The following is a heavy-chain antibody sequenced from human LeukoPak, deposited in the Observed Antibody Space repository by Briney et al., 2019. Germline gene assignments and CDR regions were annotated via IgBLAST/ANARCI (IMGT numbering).Heavy chain of an antibody. Sequence: GESLKISCKGSGYSFTNYWIGWVRQMPGKGLEWMGIIYPGDSSTRYSPSFQGQVTISADKSIITAYLQWSSLKASDTAMYYCAKSRDIGYCSSISCPTGAFDIWGQGTMVTVSS. CDR1: GYSFTNYW. V-gene: IGHV5-51*01. CDR2: IYPGDSST. D-gene: IGHD2-2*01. CDR3: AKSRDIGYCSSISCPTGAFDI. J-gene: IGHJ3*02.